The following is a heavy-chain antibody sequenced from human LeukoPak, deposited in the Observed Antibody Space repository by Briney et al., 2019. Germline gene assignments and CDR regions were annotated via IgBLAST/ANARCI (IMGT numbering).Heavy chain of an antibody. Sequence: GASVKVSCKSSGGTFSSYALSWVRQAPGQGLEWMGGFIPIFGRVNYAQKFQGRVTMTTDTSTSTAYMELRSLRSDDTAVYYCARGPPVRPAARSDYWGQGTLVTVSS. CDR2: FIPIFGRV. CDR1: GGTFSSYA. V-gene: IGHV1-69*05. D-gene: IGHD2-2*01. J-gene: IGHJ4*02. CDR3: ARGPPVRPAARSDY.